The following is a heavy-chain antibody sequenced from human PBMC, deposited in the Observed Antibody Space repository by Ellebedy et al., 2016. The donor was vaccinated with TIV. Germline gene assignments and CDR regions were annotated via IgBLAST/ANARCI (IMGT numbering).Heavy chain of an antibody. CDR3: ARDLIVVVPAANYYYYYGMDV. Sequence: GGSLRLSCTASEFSFSDSAMNWVRQAPGKGLEWVAVIWLDGTNRHYADSVQGRFSISRDNAKNTLYLQMDSLRAEDTAVYYCARDLIVVVPAANYYYYYGMDVWGQGTTVTVSS. D-gene: IGHD2-2*01. V-gene: IGHV3-33*08. CDR2: IWLDGTNR. J-gene: IGHJ6*02. CDR1: EFSFSDSA.